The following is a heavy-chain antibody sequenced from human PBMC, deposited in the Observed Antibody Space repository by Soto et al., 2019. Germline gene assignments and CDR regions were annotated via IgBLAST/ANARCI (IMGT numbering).Heavy chain of an antibody. CDR1: GFSLSTSGVG. D-gene: IGHD3-10*01. CDR2: IYWDDDK. CDR3: AHHPYYGLGSYSFDY. Sequence: QITLKESGPTLVKPTQTLTLTCTFSGFSLSTSGVGVSWIRQPPGKALEWLAVIYWDDDKRYSSSLKSRLTITKDTSKNQVVLTMTNMDPVDTATYYCAHHPYYGLGSYSFDYWGQGIQVTVSS. V-gene: IGHV2-5*02. J-gene: IGHJ4*02.